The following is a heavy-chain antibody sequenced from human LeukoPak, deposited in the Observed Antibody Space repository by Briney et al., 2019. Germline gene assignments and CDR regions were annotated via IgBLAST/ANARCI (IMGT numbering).Heavy chain of an antibody. CDR1: GFTFSSYE. CDR2: ISSSSSYI. D-gene: IGHD3-3*01. CDR3: ARDPAITIFGGDAFDI. Sequence: GGSLRLSCAASGFTFSSYEMNWVRQAPGKGLEWVSYISSSSSYIYYADSVKGRFTISRDNAKNSLYLQMNSLRAEDTAVYYCARDPAITIFGGDAFDIWGQGTMVTVSS. J-gene: IGHJ3*02. V-gene: IGHV3-21*05.